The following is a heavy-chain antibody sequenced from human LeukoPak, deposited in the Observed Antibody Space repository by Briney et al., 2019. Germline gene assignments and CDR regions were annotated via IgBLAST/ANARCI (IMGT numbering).Heavy chain of an antibody. Sequence: SETLSLTCTVSGGSISSYYWRWIRQPPGKGLEWIGYIYYSGSTNYNPSLKSRVTISVDTSKNQFSLKLSSVTAADTAVYYCARQNPSGSYGYYFDYWGQGTLVTVSS. J-gene: IGHJ4*02. V-gene: IGHV4-59*08. CDR3: ARQNPSGSYGYYFDY. CDR1: GGSISSYY. CDR2: IYYSGST. D-gene: IGHD1-26*01.